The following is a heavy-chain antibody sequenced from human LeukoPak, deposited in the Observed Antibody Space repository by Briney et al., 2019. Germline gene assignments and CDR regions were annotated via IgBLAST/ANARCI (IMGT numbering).Heavy chain of an antibody. CDR2: ISNSATNI. D-gene: IGHD5-18*01. CDR3: ARGGTVYSYGYAAFDI. CDR1: GFTFSDYY. V-gene: IGHV3-11*01. Sequence: GGSLRLSCVASGFTFSDYYMNWIRQAPGKGLEWVSYISNSATNINYADSVKDRFTVSRDNANNSLYLQMNSLRAEDSAVYYCARGGTVYSYGYAAFDIWGQGTMVAVSS. J-gene: IGHJ3*02.